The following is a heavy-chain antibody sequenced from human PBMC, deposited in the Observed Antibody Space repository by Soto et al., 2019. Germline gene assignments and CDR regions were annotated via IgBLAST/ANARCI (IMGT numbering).Heavy chain of an antibody. Sequence: QVQLQQWGAVLLKPSETLSLTCAVYGGSFSGYYWSWIRQPPGKGLEWIGEINHSGSTNYNPSLKSRVTISVDTAKNQFSLKLSSVTAADTAVYYCARGLGYSSSWYGYYYGMDVWGQGTTVTVSS. CDR2: INHSGST. D-gene: IGHD6-13*01. V-gene: IGHV4-34*01. CDR3: ARGLGYSSSWYGYYYGMDV. CDR1: GGSFSGYY. J-gene: IGHJ6*02.